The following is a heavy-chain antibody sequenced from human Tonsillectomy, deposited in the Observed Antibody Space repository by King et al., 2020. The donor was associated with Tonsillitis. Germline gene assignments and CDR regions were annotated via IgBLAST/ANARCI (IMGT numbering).Heavy chain of an antibody. V-gene: IGHV3-74*01. D-gene: IGHD4-17*01. J-gene: IGHJ6*02. CDR2: INSDGSST. Sequence: VQLVESGGGLVQPGGSLRLSCAASGFTFSSYWMHWVRQAPGKGLVWVSRINSDGSSTSYADSVKGRFTISRDNAKNTLYPQMNSLRAEDTAVDYCASDLHCGDYFSYYYYGMDVWGQGTTVTVSS. CDR3: ASDLHCGDYFSYYYYGMDV. CDR1: GFTFSSYW.